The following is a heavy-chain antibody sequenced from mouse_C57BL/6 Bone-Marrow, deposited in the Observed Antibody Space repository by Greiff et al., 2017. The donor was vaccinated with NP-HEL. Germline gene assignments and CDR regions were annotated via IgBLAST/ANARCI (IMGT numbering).Heavy chain of an antibody. Sequence: QVQLQQSGPGLVQPSQSLSITCTVSGFSFTSYGVHWVRQSPGKGLEWLGVIWSGGSTDYNAAFISRLSISKDNSKSQVFFKMNSLQADDTAIYYCAGPIYYYAPYYYAMDYWGQGTSVTVSS. CDR3: AGPIYYYAPYYYAMDY. CDR2: IWSGGST. CDR1: GFSFTSYG. J-gene: IGHJ4*01. V-gene: IGHV2-2*01. D-gene: IGHD1-1*01.